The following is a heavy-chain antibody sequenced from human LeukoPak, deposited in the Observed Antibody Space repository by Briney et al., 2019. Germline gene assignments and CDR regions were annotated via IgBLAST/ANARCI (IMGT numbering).Heavy chain of an antibody. CDR3: ARVGRGGFDY. V-gene: IGHV4-61*02. Sequence: PSETLSLICTVSGGSISSGSYYWSWIRQPAGKGMEWIGRIYTSGSTNYNPSLKSRVTISVDTSKNQFSLKLSSVTAADTAVYYCARVGRGGFDYWGQGTLVTVSS. CDR1: GGSISSGSYY. CDR2: IYTSGST. J-gene: IGHJ4*02. D-gene: IGHD3-16*01.